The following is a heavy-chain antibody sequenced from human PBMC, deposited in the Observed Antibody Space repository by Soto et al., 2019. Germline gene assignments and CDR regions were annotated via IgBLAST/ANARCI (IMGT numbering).Heavy chain of an antibody. Sequence: QVQLVQSGAEVKKPGASVKLSCKASGYTFINYYIHWVRQAPGQGLEWMGIFNPTRCSTNYAQKFQGRVTLTLDTSTRTVYMELSRLRFDDTAMYYFARDLAAGDYWGQGTLVTVSA. CDR2: FNPTRCST. V-gene: IGHV1-46*01. J-gene: IGHJ4*02. CDR3: ARDLAAGDY. CDR1: GYTFINYY. D-gene: IGHD6-13*01.